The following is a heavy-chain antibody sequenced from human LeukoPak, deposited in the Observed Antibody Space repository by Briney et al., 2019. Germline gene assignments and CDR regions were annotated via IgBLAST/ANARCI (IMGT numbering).Heavy chain of an antibody. CDR3: ATRASLLVRGRYFDY. CDR2: INHSGST. CDR1: GGSFSGYY. V-gene: IGHV4-34*01. D-gene: IGHD6-6*01. J-gene: IGHJ4*02. Sequence: SETLSLTCAVYGGSFSGYYWSWIRQPPGKGLERIWEINHSGSTNYNPSLKSRVTISVDTSKNQFSLKLSSVTAADTAVYYCATRASLLVRGRYFDYWGQGTLVTVSS.